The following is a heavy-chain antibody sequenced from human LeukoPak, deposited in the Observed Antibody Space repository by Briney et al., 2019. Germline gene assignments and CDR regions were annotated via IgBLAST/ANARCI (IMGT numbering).Heavy chain of an antibody. J-gene: IGHJ4*02. D-gene: IGHD3-16*01. CDR2: IYSGGST. Sequence: GGSLRLSCAASGFTVSSNYMSWVRQAPGKGVEWVSVIYSGGSTYYADSVKGRFTISRDNSKNTLYLQMNSLRAEDTAVYYCARILLRQSYYFDYWGQGTLVTVSS. CDR1: GFTVSSNY. CDR3: ARILLRQSYYFDY. V-gene: IGHV3-53*01.